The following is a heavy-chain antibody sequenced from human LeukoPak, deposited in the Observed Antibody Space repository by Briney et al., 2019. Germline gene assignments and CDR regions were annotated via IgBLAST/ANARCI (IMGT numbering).Heavy chain of an antibody. J-gene: IGHJ6*03. D-gene: IGHD2-21*01. CDR3: ARGLRDEDRHYNYYYMDV. Sequence: SETLSLTCTASGASISGYYWSWIRQPPGKELEWIGYFYTSGSAHYDPSLRSRVTMSVDTSKNQFSLKLSSVTAADTAVYYCARGLRDEDRHYNYYYMDVWGKGTTVTVSS. V-gene: IGHV4-4*09. CDR1: GASISGYY. CDR2: FYTSGSA.